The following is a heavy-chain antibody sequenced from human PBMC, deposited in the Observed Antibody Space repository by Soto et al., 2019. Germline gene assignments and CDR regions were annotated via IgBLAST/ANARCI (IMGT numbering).Heavy chain of an antibody. V-gene: IGHV3-43D*04. Sequence: PGGSLRLSCAASGFSFSISPMHWVRQAPGKGPEWVALISWDGGRTYYADSVRGRFIVSRDSSKNSLYLQMSSLRVEDTALYYCAKDVCSGSTTSCYTRLDFWGQGALVTVSS. CDR3: AKDVCSGSTTSCYTRLDF. J-gene: IGHJ4*02. CDR1: GFSFSISP. D-gene: IGHD2-2*02. CDR2: ISWDGGRT.